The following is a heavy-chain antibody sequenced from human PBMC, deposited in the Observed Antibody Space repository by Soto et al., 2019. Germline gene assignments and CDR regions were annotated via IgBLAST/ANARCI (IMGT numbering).Heavy chain of an antibody. J-gene: IGHJ5*02. CDR3: ARHTPAISLSDP. Sequence: QLQLQESGPGLVKPSETLSLTCTVSGGSISSSSYYWGWIRQPPGKGLEWIGSIYYSGSTYYNPSRQRRVTISVDTSQHQFPLKLSSVTAADTAVYYRARHTPAISLSDPWGQGTLVTVSS. V-gene: IGHV4-39*01. CDR1: GGSISSSSYY. D-gene: IGHD2-15*01. CDR2: IYYSGST.